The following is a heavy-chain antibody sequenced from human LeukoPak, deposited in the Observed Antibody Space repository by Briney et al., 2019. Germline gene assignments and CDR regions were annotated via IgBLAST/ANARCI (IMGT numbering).Heavy chain of an antibody. CDR1: GFTFSSYG. J-gene: IGHJ6*03. CDR2: ISSNGGST. D-gene: IGHD6-6*01. V-gene: IGHV3-64*01. Sequence: GGSLRLSCAASGFTFSSYGMSWVRQAPGKGLEYVSAISSNGGSTYYANSVKGRFTISRDNSKNTLYLQMGSLRAEDTAVYYCAKTDPAAPRGYYYYYYMDVWGKGTTVTISS. CDR3: AKTDPAAPRGYYYYYYMDV.